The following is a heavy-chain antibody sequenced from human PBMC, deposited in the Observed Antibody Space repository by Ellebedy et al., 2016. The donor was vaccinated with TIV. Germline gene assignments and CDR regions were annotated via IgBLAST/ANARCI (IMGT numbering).Heavy chain of an antibody. CDR2: ISNTGGRT. D-gene: IGHD2/OR15-2a*01. J-gene: IGHJ4*02. CDR3: AKGRGGGSDSPTPRYYFDY. CDR1: GSSFNSYA. V-gene: IGHV3-23*01. Sequence: GESLKISCAASGSSFNSYAMSWVRQAPGKGLEWVSTISNTGGRTYYADSGEGRFIITRDNSKKTLYLQMNSLRGEDTAVYYCAKGRGGGSDSPTPRYYFDYWGLGTLVTVSP.